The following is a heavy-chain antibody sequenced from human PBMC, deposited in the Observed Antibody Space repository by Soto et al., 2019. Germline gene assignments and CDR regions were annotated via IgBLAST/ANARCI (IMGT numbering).Heavy chain of an antibody. CDR3: ATGALLVAEAADHKKFDY. V-gene: IGHV1-24*01. Sequence: ASVKFSCKVSGYTLTELSMRWLRQAPGKGLEWMGGFDPEDGETIYAQKFQGRVTMTEDTSTDTAYMEPSSLRSEDTAVYYCATGALLVAEAADHKKFDYSGQGTLVTVSS. D-gene: IGHD6-13*01. CDR1: GYTLTELS. CDR2: FDPEDGET. J-gene: IGHJ4*02.